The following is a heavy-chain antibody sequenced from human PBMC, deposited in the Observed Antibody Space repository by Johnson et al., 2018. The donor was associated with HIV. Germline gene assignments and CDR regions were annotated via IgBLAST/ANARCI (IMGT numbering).Heavy chain of an antibody. CDR2: ISGSGGST. CDR3: AKVAPRLPYDYVWGSYRGAFDI. CDR1: GFTFSSYA. V-gene: IGHV3-23*04. Sequence: VQLVESGGGLVQPGGSLRLSCAASGFTFSSYAMRWVRQAPGKGLEWVSVISGSGGSTYYADSVKGRFTISRDNSKNTLYLQMTSRRAEDTAVYYCAKVAPRLPYDYVWGSYRGAFDIWGQGTMVTVSS. D-gene: IGHD3-16*01. J-gene: IGHJ3*02.